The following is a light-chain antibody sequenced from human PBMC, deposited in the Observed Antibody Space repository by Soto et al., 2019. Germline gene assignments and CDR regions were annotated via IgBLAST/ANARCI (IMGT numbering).Light chain of an antibody. V-gene: IGLV1-44*01. J-gene: IGLJ1*01. CDR2: SNN. CDR3: AAWDDSLNGFV. Sequence: QSVLTQPPSASGTPGQRVTISCSGSDSNIGSNSVNWYQQLPGTAPKLLIHSNNKWPSGVPDRFSGSKSGTSGFLAISGLQSEDEADYFCAAWDDSLNGFVFGGGTKVT. CDR1: DSNIGSNS.